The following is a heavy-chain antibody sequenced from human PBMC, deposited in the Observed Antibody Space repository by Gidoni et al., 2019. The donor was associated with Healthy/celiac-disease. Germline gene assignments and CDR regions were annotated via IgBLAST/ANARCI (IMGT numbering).Heavy chain of an antibody. CDR3: ARDLRYYYDSSGYRGNAFDI. J-gene: IGHJ3*02. D-gene: IGHD3-22*01. CDR1: GFPFSSYS. CDR2: ISSSSSYI. V-gene: IGHV3-21*01. Sequence: EVQLVESGGGLVKPGGSLRLSCAASGFPFSSYSMTWVRQAPGKGLEWVSSISSSSSYIYYADSVKGRFTISRDNAKNSLYLQMNSLRAEDTAVYYCARDLRYYYDSSGYRGNAFDIWGQGTMVTVSS.